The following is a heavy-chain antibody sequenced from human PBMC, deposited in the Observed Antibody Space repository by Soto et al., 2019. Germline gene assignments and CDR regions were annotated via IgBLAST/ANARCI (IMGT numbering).Heavy chain of an antibody. Sequence: GGSLRLSCAASGFTFSDYYMSWIRQAPGKGLEWVSYISSSGSTIYYADSVKGRFTISRDNAKNSLYLQMNSLRAEDTAVYYCARESPPTVIHYSYYYMDVWCKRTMGNGS. CDR3: ARESPPTVIHYSYYYMDV. CDR1: GFTFSDYY. V-gene: IGHV3-11*01. CDR2: ISSSGSTI. J-gene: IGHJ6*03. D-gene: IGHD4-4*01.